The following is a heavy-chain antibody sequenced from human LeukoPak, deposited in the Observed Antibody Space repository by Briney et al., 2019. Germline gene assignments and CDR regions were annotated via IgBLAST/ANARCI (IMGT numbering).Heavy chain of an antibody. J-gene: IGHJ4*02. D-gene: IGHD2-8*01. Sequence: GASVKVSSKASGYTFTSYAMHWVRQAPGQRLEWMGWINAGNGNTKYSQKFQGRVTITRDTSASTAYMELSSLRSEDTAVYYCARETGMLAFDYWGQGTLVTVSS. CDR2: INAGNGNT. V-gene: IGHV1-3*01. CDR3: ARETGMLAFDY. CDR1: GYTFTSYA.